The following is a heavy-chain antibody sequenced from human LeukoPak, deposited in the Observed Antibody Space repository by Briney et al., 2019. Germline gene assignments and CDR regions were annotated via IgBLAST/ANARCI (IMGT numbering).Heavy chain of an antibody. CDR3: AKDRIVMSGFFDY. V-gene: IGHV3-23*01. CDR1: GFTFSSYA. Sequence: GGSLRLSCAASGFTFSSYAMSWVRQAPGKGLEWVSGISGRDGNTYYADSVKGRFTISRDNSKNTLYLQMISLRVEDTAIYYCAKDRIVMSGFFDYWGQGTLVTVSS. J-gene: IGHJ4*02. CDR2: ISGRDGNT. D-gene: IGHD6-19*01.